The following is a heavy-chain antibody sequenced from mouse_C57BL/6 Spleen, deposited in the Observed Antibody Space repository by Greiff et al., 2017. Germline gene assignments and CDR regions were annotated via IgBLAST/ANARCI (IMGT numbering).Heavy chain of an antibody. CDR3: ARQYYGSSYGYFDV. J-gene: IGHJ1*03. Sequence: VQLKQSGPVLVKPGASVKMSCKASGYTFTDYYMNWVKQSHGKSLEWIGVINPYNGGTSYNQKFKGKATLTVDKSSSTAYMELNSLTSEDSAVYYCARQYYGSSYGYFDVWGTGTTVTVSS. D-gene: IGHD1-1*01. CDR2: INPYNGGT. V-gene: IGHV1-19*01. CDR1: GYTFTDYY.